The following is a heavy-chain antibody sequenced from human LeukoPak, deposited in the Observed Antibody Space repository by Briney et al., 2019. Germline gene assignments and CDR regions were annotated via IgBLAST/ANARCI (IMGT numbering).Heavy chain of an antibody. J-gene: IGHJ6*03. D-gene: IGHD3-10*01. CDR3: ARALSGYYYYMDV. Sequence: SETLSLTCTVSGGSISSGSYYWSWIRQPAGKGLEWIGRIYTSGSTNYNPSLKSRVTISVDTSKNQFSLKLSSVTAADTAVYYCARALSGYYYYMDVWGKGTTVTVSS. V-gene: IGHV4-61*02. CDR1: GGSISSGSYY. CDR2: IYTSGST.